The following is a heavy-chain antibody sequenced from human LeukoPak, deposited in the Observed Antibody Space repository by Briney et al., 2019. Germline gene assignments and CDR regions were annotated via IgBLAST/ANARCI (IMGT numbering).Heavy chain of an antibody. CDR3: ARRGSSDAFDS. J-gene: IGHJ3*02. CDR2: IDPRDSDT. Sequence: PGAPLKISCKGSGSSFTSYWIGWVRQMPGKGLEWMGIIDPRDSDTRYSPSFQGQVTISADKSLTTAYLQWSNLKASDTAMYYCARRGSSDAFDSGAKGQWSPSLQ. V-gene: IGHV5-51*01. D-gene: IGHD2-15*01. CDR1: GSSFTSYW.